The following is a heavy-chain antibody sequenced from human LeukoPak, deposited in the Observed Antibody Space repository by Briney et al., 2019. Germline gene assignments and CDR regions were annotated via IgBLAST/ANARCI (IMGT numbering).Heavy chain of an antibody. CDR2: MSSSGST. Sequence: KPSETLSLTCTVSGASISLYYWSWIRQPAGKGLEWIGRMSSSGSTNYNPSLKSRVTMSVDTSKNQFSLDLSSVTAADTAVYYCARDSRTEKPRYFDLWGRGTLVTVSS. CDR3: ARDSRTEKPRYFDL. J-gene: IGHJ2*01. V-gene: IGHV4-4*07. CDR1: GASISLYY. D-gene: IGHD3/OR15-3a*01.